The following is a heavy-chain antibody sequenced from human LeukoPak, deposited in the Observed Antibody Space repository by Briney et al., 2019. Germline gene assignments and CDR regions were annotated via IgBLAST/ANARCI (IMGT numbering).Heavy chain of an antibody. J-gene: IGHJ4*02. CDR2: IIPIFGTA. CDR1: GGTFSSYA. Sequence: SVKVSCKASGGTFSSYAISWVRQAPGQGLEWMGGIIPIFGTANYAQKFQGRVTMTEDTSTDTAYMELSSLRSEDTAVYYCAIQLLWFGEYRLLDYWGQGTLVTVSS. D-gene: IGHD3-10*01. CDR3: AIQLLWFGEYRLLDY. V-gene: IGHV1-69*06.